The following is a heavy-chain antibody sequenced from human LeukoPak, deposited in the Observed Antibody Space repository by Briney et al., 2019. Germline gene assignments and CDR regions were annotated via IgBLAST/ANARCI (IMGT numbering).Heavy chain of an antibody. V-gene: IGHV4-59*12. CDR1: GGSIRNYY. CDR2: IYYSGST. J-gene: IGHJ2*01. Sequence: SETLSLTCSVSGGSIRNYYWSWIRQPPGKGLEWIGYIYYSGSTNYNPSLKSRVTISVDTFKNQFSLKLSSMIAADTAVYYCARVSSSWYQDWYFDLWGRGTLVTVPS. CDR3: ARVSSSWYQDWYFDL. D-gene: IGHD6-13*01.